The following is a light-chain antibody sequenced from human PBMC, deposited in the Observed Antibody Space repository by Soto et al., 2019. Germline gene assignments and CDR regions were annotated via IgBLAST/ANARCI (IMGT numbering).Light chain of an antibody. J-gene: IGKJ1*01. CDR2: GAS. CDR3: LQSNNWPLT. Sequence: EIVMTQSPATLSVSPGERVILSCRASQSVSSNLAWYQQKPGQTPRLLIYGASTRATGLPARFSGFGSGTEFNLTISSLQSEDFAVYYCLQSNNWPLTFGQGTKVDLK. CDR1: QSVSSN. V-gene: IGKV3-15*01.